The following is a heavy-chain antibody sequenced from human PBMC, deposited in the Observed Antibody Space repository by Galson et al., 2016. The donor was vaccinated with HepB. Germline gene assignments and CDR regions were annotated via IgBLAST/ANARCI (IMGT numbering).Heavy chain of an antibody. V-gene: IGHV3-66*01. CDR2: LYGGGNT. CDR1: GFTVSSNY. CDR3: ARDLGGYFYGLDV. Sequence: SLRLSCAASGFTVSSNYMSWVRQAPGKGLEWVSVLYGGGNTYYADSVKGRFTISRDDSTNTLLLQMSSLRNEDTAVYYCARDLGGYFYGLDVWGQGTTVTVSS. J-gene: IGHJ6*02. D-gene: IGHD2-21*01.